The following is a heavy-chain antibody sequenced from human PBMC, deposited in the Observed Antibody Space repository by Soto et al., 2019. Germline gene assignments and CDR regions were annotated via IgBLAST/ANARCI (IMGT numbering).Heavy chain of an antibody. V-gene: IGHV4-31*03. J-gene: IGHJ5*02. D-gene: IGHD6-19*01. Sequence: SETLSLTCTVSGGSISSGGYYWSWIRQHPGKGLEWIGYIYYSGSTYYNPSLKSRVTISVDTSKNQFSLKLSSVTAADTAVYYCASFIAVAGTETEKMNWFDPWGQGTLVTVSS. CDR2: IYYSGST. CDR3: ASFIAVAGTETEKMNWFDP. CDR1: GGSISSGGYY.